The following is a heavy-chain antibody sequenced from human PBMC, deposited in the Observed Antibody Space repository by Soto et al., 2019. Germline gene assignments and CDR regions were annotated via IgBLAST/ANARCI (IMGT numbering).Heavy chain of an antibody. J-gene: IGHJ5*02. Sequence: EVQLVETGGGLIQPGGSLRLSCAASGFTVSSNYMSWVRQAPGKGLEWVSVIYSGGSTYYADSVEGRFTISRDNSKNTLYLQMNSLRTEDTGVYYCARSQQTTVTSPLADPWGQGTLVTVSS. D-gene: IGHD4-17*01. CDR2: IYSGGST. V-gene: IGHV3-53*05. CDR1: GFTVSSNY. CDR3: ARSQQTTVTSPLADP.